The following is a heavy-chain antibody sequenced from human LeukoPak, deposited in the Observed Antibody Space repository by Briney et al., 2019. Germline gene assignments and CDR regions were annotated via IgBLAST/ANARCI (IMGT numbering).Heavy chain of an antibody. D-gene: IGHD3-22*01. J-gene: IGHJ4*02. CDR1: GYSISSGYY. V-gene: IGHV4-38-2*02. CDR2: IYHSGRT. Sequence: SETLSLTCTVSGYSISSGYYWGWIRQPPGKGLEWIGSIYHSGRTFYNPSLKSRVTISVDTSKNQFSLKLSSVTAADTAVYYCAREQRYYYDSSGYHYWGQGTLVTVSS. CDR3: AREQRYYYDSSGYHY.